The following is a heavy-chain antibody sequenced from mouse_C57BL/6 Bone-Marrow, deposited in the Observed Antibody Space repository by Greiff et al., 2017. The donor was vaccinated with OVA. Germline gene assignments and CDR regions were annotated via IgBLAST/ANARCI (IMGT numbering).Heavy chain of an antibody. V-gene: IGHV1-54*01. Sequence: QVQLQQSGAELVRPGTSVKVSCKASGYAFTNYLIEWVKQRPGQGLEWIGVINPGSGGTNYNEKFKGKATLTADKSSSTAYMQLSSLTSEDSAVYVCARRGTAQATTWFAYWGQGTLVTVSA. CDR2: INPGSGGT. CDR1: GYAFTNYL. J-gene: IGHJ3*01. CDR3: ARRGTAQATTWFAY. D-gene: IGHD3-2*02.